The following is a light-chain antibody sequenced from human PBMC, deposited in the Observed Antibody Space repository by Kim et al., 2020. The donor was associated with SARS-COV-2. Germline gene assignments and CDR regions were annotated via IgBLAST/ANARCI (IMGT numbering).Light chain of an antibody. CDR3: ASWDDSLSGPV. J-gene: IGLJ2*01. CDR1: NSDIGRNY. V-gene: IGLV1-47*01. Sequence: GQRVAISCSGKNSDIGRNYVYWCQQRPGTAPKLRIYRNNQRPSGVPDRFSGSKSGTSASLAISGLRSEDEADYYCASWDDSLSGPVFGGGTQLTVL. CDR2: RNN.